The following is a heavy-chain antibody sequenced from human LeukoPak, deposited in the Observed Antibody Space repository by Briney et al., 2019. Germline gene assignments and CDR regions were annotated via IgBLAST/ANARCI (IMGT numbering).Heavy chain of an antibody. CDR3: AGQVDAFDI. J-gene: IGHJ3*02. Sequence: SETLSLTCTVSGGSISSYYWSWIRQPPGKGLGWIGYIYYSGSTNYNPSLKSRVTIPVDTSKNQFSLKLSSVTAADTAVYYCAGQVDAFDIWGQGTMVTVSS. V-gene: IGHV4-59*08. CDR2: IYYSGST. CDR1: GGSISSYY.